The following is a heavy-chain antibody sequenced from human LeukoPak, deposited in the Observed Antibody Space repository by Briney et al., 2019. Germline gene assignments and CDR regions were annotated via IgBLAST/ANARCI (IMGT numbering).Heavy chain of an antibody. CDR1: GFTFGDYD. Sequence: PGGSLRLSCAASGFTFGDYDMHWVRQAPGKGLEWVSLIRADGATTRYTDSVKGRFTISRDNSKDSLYLQMNSLRTEDTALYYCARDGGELTAQNYYYYGMDVWGQGTTVTVSS. J-gene: IGHJ6*02. V-gene: IGHV3-43*02. D-gene: IGHD1-26*01. CDR3: ARDGGELTAQNYYYYGMDV. CDR2: IRADGATT.